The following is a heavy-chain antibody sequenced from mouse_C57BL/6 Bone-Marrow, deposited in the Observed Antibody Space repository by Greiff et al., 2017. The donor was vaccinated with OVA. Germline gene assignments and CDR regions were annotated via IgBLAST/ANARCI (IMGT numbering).Heavy chain of an antibody. CDR2: ISPYNGGT. CDR1: GYTFTDYY. V-gene: IGHV1-19*01. D-gene: IGHD2-1*01. J-gene: IGHJ3*01. Sequence: EVQLQQSGPGLVKPGASVKMSCKASGYTFTDYYMNWVKQSHGKSLEWIGVISPYNGGTSYNQQITGKATLTVDKSSITAYMELNSLTSEDSAVYYCARFYYGNYYWGQGTLVTVSA. CDR3: ARFYYGNYY.